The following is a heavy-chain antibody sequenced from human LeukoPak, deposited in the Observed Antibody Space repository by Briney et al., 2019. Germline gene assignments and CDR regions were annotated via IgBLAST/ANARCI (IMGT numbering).Heavy chain of an antibody. J-gene: IGHJ4*02. CDR2: IYYSGST. CDR3: ARGGWGEPLDY. D-gene: IGHD1-14*01. Sequence: SETLSLTCTVSGGSISSSSYYWGWIRQPPGKGLEWIGSIYYSGSTYYNPSLKSRVTISVDTAKKQFSLKLSSVTAADTAVYYCARGGWGEPLDYWGQGTLVTVSS. V-gene: IGHV4-39*07. CDR1: GGSISSSSYY.